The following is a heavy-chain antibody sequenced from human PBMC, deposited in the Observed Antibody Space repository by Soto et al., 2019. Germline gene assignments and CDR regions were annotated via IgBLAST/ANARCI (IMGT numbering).Heavy chain of an antibody. D-gene: IGHD6-13*01. V-gene: IGHV3-23*01. CDR3: AKGRSSSWFPTANWFDP. CDR1: GFTFSSYA. Sequence: EVQLLESGGGLVQPGGSLRLSCAASGFTFSSYAMSWVRQAPGKGLGWVSAVSGSGVSTYYADSVKGRFTISRDNSKTTLYLQMNSLRAEDTAVYYCAKGRSSSWFPTANWFDPWGQGTLVTVSS. CDR2: VSGSGVST. J-gene: IGHJ5*02.